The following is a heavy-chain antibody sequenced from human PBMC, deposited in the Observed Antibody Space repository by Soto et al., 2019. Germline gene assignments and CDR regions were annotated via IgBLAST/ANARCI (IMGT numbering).Heavy chain of an antibody. CDR3: ARVRFDSWSHIYYGLDV. J-gene: IGHJ6*02. CDR2: ITHGGSI. V-gene: IGHV4-34*01. CDR1: VRSFSSYS. Sequence: SHPRSLTCVVYVRSFSSYSWTWLGPSPVKGLEWIGEITHGGSIDYNPALKRRLVMSVETSKNQFSLRVSSVTAGEAAVYFCARVRFDSWSHIYYGLDVWGQGTTVTVSS. D-gene: IGHD3-3*01.